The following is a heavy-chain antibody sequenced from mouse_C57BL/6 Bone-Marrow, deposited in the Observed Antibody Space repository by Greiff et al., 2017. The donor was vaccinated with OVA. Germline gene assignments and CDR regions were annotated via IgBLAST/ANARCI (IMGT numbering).Heavy chain of an antibody. CDR1: GYTFTNYW. J-gene: IGHJ2*02. CDR3: ANYGSRLYLHY. Sequence: QVQLKQPGAELVRPGTSVKLSCKASGYTFTNYWMHWVKQRPGQGLEWIGVIAPSDSYINYNQKFKGRATLTVDPSSSTAYMHLSSLTSEDSAVYYCANYGSRLYLHYWGQGTSLTVSS. CDR2: IAPSDSYI. D-gene: IGHD1-1*01. V-gene: IGHV1-59*01.